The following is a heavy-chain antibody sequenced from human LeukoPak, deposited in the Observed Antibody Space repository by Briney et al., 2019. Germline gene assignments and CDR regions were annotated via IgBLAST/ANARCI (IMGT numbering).Heavy chain of an antibody. D-gene: IGHD6-19*01. CDR1: GGSMTTNNW. Sequence: SGTLSLTCAVSGGSMTTNNWWTWLRQPPGKGLEWIGEIHHSGGTNYNPSLKSRVTISVDTSKNQFSLKLSSVTAADTAVYYCASSSGWYSHHFDYWGQGTLVTVSS. J-gene: IGHJ4*02. V-gene: IGHV4-4*02. CDR2: IHHSGGT. CDR3: ASSSGWYSHHFDY.